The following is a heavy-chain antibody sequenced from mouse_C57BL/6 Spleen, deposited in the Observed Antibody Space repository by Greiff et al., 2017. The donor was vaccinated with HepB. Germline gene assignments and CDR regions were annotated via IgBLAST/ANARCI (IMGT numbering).Heavy chain of an antibody. D-gene: IGHD4-1*01. Sequence: DVKLVESGGGLVQPGGSLKLSCAASGFTFSDYYMYWVRQTPEKRLEWVAYISNGGGSTYYPDTVKGRFTISRDNAKNTLYLQMSRLKSEDTAMYYCARQLGGPHYYAMDYWGQGTSVTVSS. J-gene: IGHJ4*01. CDR2: ISNGGGST. V-gene: IGHV5-12*01. CDR1: GFTFSDYY. CDR3: ARQLGGPHYYAMDY.